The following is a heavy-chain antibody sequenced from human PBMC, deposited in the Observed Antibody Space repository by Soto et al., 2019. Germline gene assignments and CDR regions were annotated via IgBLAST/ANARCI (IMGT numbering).Heavy chain of an antibody. D-gene: IGHD6-13*01. CDR3: AREGAAAARMFDN. J-gene: IGHJ4*02. CDR2: INPNGDTT. Sequence: QVQLVQSGAEVMNPGASVKLSCKAAGYTFNMYYMKWVRQAPGQGLEWMGGINPNGDTTTYAHRCQGRLTMTRATSMSTVYVDMTSLRSEDTAVYYCAREGAAAARMFDNWCQGTLVTVSS. CDR1: GYTFNMYY. V-gene: IGHV1-46*02.